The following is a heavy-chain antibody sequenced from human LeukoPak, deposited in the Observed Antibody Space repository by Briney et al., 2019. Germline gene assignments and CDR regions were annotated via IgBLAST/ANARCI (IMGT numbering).Heavy chain of an antibody. CDR2: IIPLFGTA. V-gene: IGHV1-69*13. D-gene: IGHD1-26*01. CDR1: RGSLSSYG. J-gene: IGHJ4*02. Sequence: SVKVSCKASRGSLSSYGVSWVRQAPGQGLEWMGRIIPLFGTANYAQKFQGRVTITADESTNSAYVELSSLTSEDTAVYYCTRGGSYSGRAHFDYWGQGTLVTVSS. CDR3: TRGGSYSGRAHFDY.